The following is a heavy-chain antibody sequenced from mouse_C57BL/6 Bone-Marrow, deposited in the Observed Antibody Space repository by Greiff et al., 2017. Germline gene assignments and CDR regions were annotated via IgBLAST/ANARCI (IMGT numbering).Heavy chain of an antibody. V-gene: IGHV1-26*01. J-gene: IGHJ2*01. D-gene: IGHD1-1*01. Sequence: EVQLQQSGPELVKPGASVKISCKASGYTFTDYYMNWVKQSHGKSLEWIGDINPNNGGTSYNQKFKGKATLTVDKSSSTAYMERRSLTSQDSAVYYCARWTTVFSYYFDYWGQGTTLTVSS. CDR3: ARWTTVFSYYFDY. CDR1: GYTFTDYY. CDR2: INPNNGGT.